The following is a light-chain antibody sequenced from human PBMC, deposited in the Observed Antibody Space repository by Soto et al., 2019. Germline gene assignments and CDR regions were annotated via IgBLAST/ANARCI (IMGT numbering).Light chain of an antibody. CDR3: QQYESSWT. CDR2: GAS. J-gene: IGKJ1*01. CDR1: QSISSTF. V-gene: IGKV3-20*01. Sequence: EIVLTQSPGTLSLSPGERATLSCRASQSISSTFLAWYQHNPGQAPRVLIYGASRRATGIPDRFSGRGSGTDFTLTISRLEPEDFAVYYCQQYESSWTFGQGTKVEMK.